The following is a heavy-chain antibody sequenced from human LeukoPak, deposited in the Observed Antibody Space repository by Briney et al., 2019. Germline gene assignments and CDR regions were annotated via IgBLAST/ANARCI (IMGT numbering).Heavy chain of an antibody. D-gene: IGHD2-15*01. J-gene: IGHJ6*02. V-gene: IGHV1-2*02. CDR2: LNPNTLVT. Sequence: GASVKVSCRASGYTFTDYYMHWVRQAPGQVLEWMGWLNPNTLVTKYAQHFQGRVSMTWDTSISTGYMDLHSLTSDDTAVYYCARKDGGRDGMDVWGQGTTVTVSS. CDR3: ARKDGGRDGMDV. CDR1: GYTFTDYY.